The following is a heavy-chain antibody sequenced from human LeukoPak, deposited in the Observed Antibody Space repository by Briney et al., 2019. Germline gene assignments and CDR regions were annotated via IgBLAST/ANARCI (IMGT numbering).Heavy chain of an antibody. CDR2: INHSGST. D-gene: IGHD6-13*01. CDR1: GDSISSFY. Sequence: SETLSLTCTVSGDSISSFYWSWIRQPPGKGLEWIGEINHSGSTNYNPSLKSRVTISVDTSKNQFSLKLSSVTAADTAVYYCASYAAAAGYYFDYWGQGTLVTVSS. J-gene: IGHJ4*02. V-gene: IGHV4-34*01. CDR3: ASYAAAAGYYFDY.